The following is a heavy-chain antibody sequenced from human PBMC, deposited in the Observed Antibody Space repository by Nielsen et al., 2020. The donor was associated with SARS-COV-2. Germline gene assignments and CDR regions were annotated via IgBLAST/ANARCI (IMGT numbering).Heavy chain of an antibody. J-gene: IGHJ4*02. CDR1: GYTLTSYG. D-gene: IGHD3-22*01. Sequence: ASVKVSCKASGYTLTSYGISWVRQAPGQGLEWMGWISAYNGNTNYAQKLQGRVTMTTDTSTSTAYMELRSLRSDDTAVYYCARDFPENYYDSSGYDYWGQGTLVTVSS. CDR2: ISAYNGNT. CDR3: ARDFPENYYDSSGYDY. V-gene: IGHV1-18*01.